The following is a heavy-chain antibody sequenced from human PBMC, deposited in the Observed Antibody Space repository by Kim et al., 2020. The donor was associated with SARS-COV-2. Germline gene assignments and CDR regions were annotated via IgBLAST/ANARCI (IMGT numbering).Heavy chain of an antibody. J-gene: IGHJ6*02. D-gene: IGHD6-13*01. Sequence: SETLSLTCAVSGGSISSSNWWSWVRQPPGKGLEWIGEIYHSGSTNYNPYLKSRVTISVDKSKNQFSLKLSSVTAADTAVYYCARDLEVVAAAGYDYYYYGMDVWGQGTTVTVSS. CDR3: ARDLEVVAAAGYDYYYYGMDV. CDR2: IYHSGST. V-gene: IGHV4-4*02. CDR1: GGSISSSNW.